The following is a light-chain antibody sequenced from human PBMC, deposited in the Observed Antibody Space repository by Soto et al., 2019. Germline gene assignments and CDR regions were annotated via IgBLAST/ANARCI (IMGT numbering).Light chain of an antibody. CDR1: SSDVGGYNY. Sequence: LTQPASVSGSPGQSITISCTGTSSDVGGYNYVSWYQQHPGKAPKLMIYDVSNRPSGVSNRFSGSKSGNTASLTISGLQAEDEADYYCSSYRSSSTPSVFGTGTKVTVL. V-gene: IGLV2-14*01. CDR3: SSYRSSSTPSV. CDR2: DVS. J-gene: IGLJ1*01.